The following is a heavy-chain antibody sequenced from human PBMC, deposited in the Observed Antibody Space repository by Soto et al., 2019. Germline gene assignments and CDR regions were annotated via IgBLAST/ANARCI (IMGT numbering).Heavy chain of an antibody. D-gene: IGHD1-26*01. CDR1: GFTFSSYA. CDR3: ARARFIVGATSNFDY. Sequence: GGSLRLSCAASGFTFSSYAMHWVRQAPGKGLEWVAVISYDGSNKYYADSVKGRFTISRDNSKNTLYLQMNSLRAEDTAVYYCARARFIVGATSNFDYWGQGTLVTVSS. J-gene: IGHJ4*02. V-gene: IGHV3-30-3*01. CDR2: ISYDGSNK.